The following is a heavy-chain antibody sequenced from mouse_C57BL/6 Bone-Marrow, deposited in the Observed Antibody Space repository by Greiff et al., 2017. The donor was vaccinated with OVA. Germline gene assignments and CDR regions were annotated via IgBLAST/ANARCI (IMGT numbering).Heavy chain of an antibody. Sequence: EVQLVESGGGLVQSGRSLRLSCATSGFTFSDFYMEWVRQAPGKGLEWIAASRNKANDYTTEYSASVKGRFIVSRDTSQSILYLQMNALRAEDTAIYYCAREYYYGTDWYFDVWGTGTTVTVSS. V-gene: IGHV7-1*01. CDR3: AREYYYGTDWYFDV. J-gene: IGHJ1*03. CDR1: GFTFSDFY. D-gene: IGHD1-1*01. CDR2: SRNKANDYTT.